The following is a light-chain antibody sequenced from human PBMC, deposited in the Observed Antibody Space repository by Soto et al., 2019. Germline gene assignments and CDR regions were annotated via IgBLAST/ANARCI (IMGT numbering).Light chain of an antibody. Sequence: QSALTQPASVSESPGQSITISCTGTDSDIGAYNYVAWYQQHPGKAPKLIIFEVANRPSGVSNRFSGSKSGNTASLTISGLQAEDEGIYYCSSYTSSNTLLFGPGTKVTVL. CDR1: DSDIGAYNY. CDR3: SSYTSSNTLL. CDR2: EVA. J-gene: IGLJ1*01. V-gene: IGLV2-14*01.